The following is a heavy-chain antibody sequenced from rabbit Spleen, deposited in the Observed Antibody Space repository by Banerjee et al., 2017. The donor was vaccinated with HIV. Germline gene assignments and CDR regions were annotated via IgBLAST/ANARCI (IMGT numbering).Heavy chain of an antibody. CDR2: IYAGGSGYT. CDR1: GFSFSNNYD. CDR3: ARDLAGVIGWNFGW. D-gene: IGHD4-1*01. J-gene: IGHJ4*01. Sequence: QEQLVESGGGLVQPEGSLTLTCTASGFSFSNNYDMCWFRQAPEKGLEWIACIYAGGSGYTSYATWVNGRFTISKTSSTTVTLQMTSLTAADTATYFCARDLAGVIGWNFGWWGPGTLVTVS. V-gene: IGHV1S45*01.